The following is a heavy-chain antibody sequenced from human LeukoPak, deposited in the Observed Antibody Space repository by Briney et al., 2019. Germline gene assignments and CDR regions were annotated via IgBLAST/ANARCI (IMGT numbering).Heavy chain of an antibody. CDR2: IKQDGSEK. CDR3: ARGGYSSGWSDFDY. J-gene: IGHJ4*02. V-gene: IGHV3-7*01. Sequence: GGTLRLSCAASGFTFSIYGMSWVRQAPGKGLEWVANIKQDGSEKYYVDSVKGRFTISRDNAKNSLYLQMNSLRAEDTAVYYCARGGYSSGWSDFDYWGQGTLVTVSS. D-gene: IGHD6-19*01. CDR1: GFTFSIYG.